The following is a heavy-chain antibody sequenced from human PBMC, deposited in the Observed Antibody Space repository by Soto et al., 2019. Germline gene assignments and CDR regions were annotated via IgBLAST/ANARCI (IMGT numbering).Heavy chain of an antibody. D-gene: IGHD1-1*01. J-gene: IGHJ4*02. Sequence: SETLSLTCTVSGGSISSSSYYWGWIRQPPGKGLEWIGSIYYSGSTYYNPSLKSRVTISVDTSKNQFSLKLSSVTAADTAVYYCARTTADPVPLDYWGQGTLVTVSS. CDR3: ARTTADPVPLDY. V-gene: IGHV4-39*01. CDR1: GGSISSSSYY. CDR2: IYYSGST.